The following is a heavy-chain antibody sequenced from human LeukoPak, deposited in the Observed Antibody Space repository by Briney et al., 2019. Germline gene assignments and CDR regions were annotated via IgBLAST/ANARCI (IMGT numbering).Heavy chain of an antibody. J-gene: IGHJ4*02. D-gene: IGHD3-3*01. Sequence: GSLRLSCAASGFTFSSYAMSWVRQAPGKGLEWVSAISGSGGSTYYADSVKGRFTISRDNSKNTLYLQMNSLRAEDTAVYYCAKAVPQRITIFGVVELDYWGQGTLVTVSS. CDR2: ISGSGGST. CDR1: GFTFSSYA. CDR3: AKAVPQRITIFGVVELDY. V-gene: IGHV3-23*01.